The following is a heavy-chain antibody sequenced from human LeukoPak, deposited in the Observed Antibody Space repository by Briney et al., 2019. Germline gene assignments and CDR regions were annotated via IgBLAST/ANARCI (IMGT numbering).Heavy chain of an antibody. D-gene: IGHD6-19*01. CDR3: AKDQSSRQWLSPRGYYFDY. V-gene: IGHV3-30*18. CDR1: GFTFSSYG. Sequence: GGSLRLSCAASGFTFSSYGMHWVRQASGKGLEWVAVISYDGSNKYYADSVKGRFTISRDNSKNTLYLQMNSLRAEDTAVYYCAKDQSSRQWLSPRGYYFDYWGQGTLVTVSS. J-gene: IGHJ4*02. CDR2: ISYDGSNK.